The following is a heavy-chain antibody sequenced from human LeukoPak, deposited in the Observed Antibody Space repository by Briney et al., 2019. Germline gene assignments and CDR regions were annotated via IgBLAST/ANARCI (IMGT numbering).Heavy chain of an antibody. CDR3: AKSGAYGLIDY. D-gene: IGHD1-26*01. CDR1: GVSISSSYYY. J-gene: IGHJ4*01. Sequence: SETLSLTCIVSGVSISSSYYYWGWIRQPPGKGLEWIGSIYYSGSTYYNSSLKSRVTISIDTSKNQVSLNLTSMTAADTAVYYCAKSGAYGLIDYWGQGTLVTVSS. CDR2: IYYSGST. V-gene: IGHV4-39*01.